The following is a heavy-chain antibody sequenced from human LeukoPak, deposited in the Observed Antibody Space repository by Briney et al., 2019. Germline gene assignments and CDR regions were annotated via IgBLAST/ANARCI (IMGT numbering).Heavy chain of an antibody. CDR1: GFTFSDYY. CDR2: ISSSGSTI. V-gene: IGHV3-11*04. D-gene: IGHD6-6*01. J-gene: IGHJ6*02. CDR3: ARDEDSTAIRSSDGMDV. Sequence: PGGSLRLSCAASGFTFSDYYMSWIRQAPGKGLEWVSYISSSGSTIYYADSVKGRFTISRDNAKNSLYLQMSSLRAEDTAVYYCARDEDSTAIRSSDGMDVWGQGTTVTVSS.